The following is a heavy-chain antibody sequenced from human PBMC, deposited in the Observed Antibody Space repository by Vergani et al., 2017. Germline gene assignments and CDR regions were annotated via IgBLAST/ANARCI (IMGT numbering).Heavy chain of an antibody. V-gene: IGHV3-30*03. Sequence: QVHLVESGGGVVQPGRSLRLSCVVSGFTSSYYGMHWVRQAPGKGVEWVAVISYDGTQNYYADSVKGRFTISRDNSKRTLYLQMNSLRTEDTAVYYCATKSCGTPGCQIGYFREWGQGTLVTVSS. CDR1: GFTSSYYG. CDR3: ATKSCGTPGCQIGYFRE. D-gene: IGHD1-1*01. J-gene: IGHJ1*01. CDR2: ISYDGTQN.